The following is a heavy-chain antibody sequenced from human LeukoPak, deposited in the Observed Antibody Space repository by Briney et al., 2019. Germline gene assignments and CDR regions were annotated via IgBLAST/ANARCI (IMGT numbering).Heavy chain of an antibody. CDR3: ASDEDYGSGGSDD. D-gene: IGHD3-10*01. CDR2: LNTGNGDK. CDR1: GYIFTSYA. V-gene: IGHV1-3*04. Sequence: ASVKVSCKASGYIFTSYAMHWVRQPPGQRLEWMGWLNTGNGDKNYSQKFQDRVTITRDTSASTAYMELSSLRSEDTGVYYCASDEDYGSGGSDDWGQGTPVTVSS. J-gene: IGHJ4*02.